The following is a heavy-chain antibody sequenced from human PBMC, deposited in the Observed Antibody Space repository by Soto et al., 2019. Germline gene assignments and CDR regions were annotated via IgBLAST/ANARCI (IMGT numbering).Heavy chain of an antibody. CDR3: AQANWGYYYYGMDV. V-gene: IGHV3-30*04. D-gene: IGHD7-27*01. J-gene: IGHJ6*02. CDR1: GFTFSSYA. CDR2: ISYDGSNK. Sequence: GGSLRLSCAASGFTFSSYAMHWVRQAPGKGLEWVAVISYDGSNKYYADSVKGRFTISRDNSKNTLYLQMNSLRAEDTAVYYCAQANWGYYYYGMDVWGQGTTVTVSS.